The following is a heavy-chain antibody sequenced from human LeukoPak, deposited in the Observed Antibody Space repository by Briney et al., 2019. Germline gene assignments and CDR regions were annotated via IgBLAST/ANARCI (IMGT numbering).Heavy chain of an antibody. J-gene: IGHJ5*02. CDR3: ARDPTLYCSSTSCYEDGGWFDP. Sequence: GGSLRLSCAASGFTFSSYGMHWVRQAPGKGLEWVAVIWYDGSNKYYADSVKGRFTISRDNSKNTPYLQMNSLRAEDTAVYYCARDPTLYCSSTSCYEDGGWFDPWGQGTLVTVSS. D-gene: IGHD2-2*01. CDR1: GFTFSSYG. CDR2: IWYDGSNK. V-gene: IGHV3-33*01.